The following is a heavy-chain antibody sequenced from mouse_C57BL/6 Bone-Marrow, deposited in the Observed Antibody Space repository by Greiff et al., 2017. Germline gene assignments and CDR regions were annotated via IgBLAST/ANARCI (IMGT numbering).Heavy chain of an antibody. Sequence: EVKLVESGAELVRPGASVKLSCTASGFNIKDDYMHWVKQRPEQGLEWIGWIDPENGDTEYASKFQGKATITADTSSNTAYLQLSILTSEDTAVYYCTPLITTVVATFDYWGQGTTLTVSS. D-gene: IGHD1-1*01. CDR1: GFNIKDDY. J-gene: IGHJ2*01. V-gene: IGHV14-4*01. CDR2: IDPENGDT. CDR3: TPLITTVVATFDY.